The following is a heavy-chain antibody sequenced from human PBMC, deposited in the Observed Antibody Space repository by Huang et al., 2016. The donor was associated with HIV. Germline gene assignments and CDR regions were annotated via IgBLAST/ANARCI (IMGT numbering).Heavy chain of an antibody. Sequence: QVRLDQWGAGLLKPSETLTLTCAVYGDSLSGFFWSWIRQSPGRGLEWIGEITQSGRTNYNPSRKSRVTIAMDTSKKQFSLKLKSVTADDTSTYYCARGRGTSWSFFDTWGQGSVVTVSS. D-gene: IGHD2-2*01. CDR3: ARGRGTSWSFFDT. J-gene: IGHJ5*02. V-gene: IGHV4-34*01. CDR1: GDSLSGFF. CDR2: ITQSGRT.